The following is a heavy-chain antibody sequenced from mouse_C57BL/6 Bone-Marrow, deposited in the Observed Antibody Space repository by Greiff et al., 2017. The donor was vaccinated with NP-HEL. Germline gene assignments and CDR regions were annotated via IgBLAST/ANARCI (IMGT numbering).Heavy chain of an antibody. J-gene: IGHJ1*03. V-gene: IGHV5-4*01. CDR1: GFTFSSYA. CDR3: ARDDGSSYHWYFDV. D-gene: IGHD1-1*01. Sequence: DVKLVESGGGLVKPGGSLKLSCAASGFTFSSYAMSWVRQTPEKRLEWVATISDGGSYTYYPDNVKGRFTISRDNAKNNLYLQMSHLKSEDTAMYYCARDDGSSYHWYFDVWGTGTTVTVSS. CDR2: ISDGGSYT.